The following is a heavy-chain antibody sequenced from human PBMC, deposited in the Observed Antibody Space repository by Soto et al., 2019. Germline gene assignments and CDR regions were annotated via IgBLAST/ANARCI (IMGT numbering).Heavy chain of an antibody. V-gene: IGHV4-34*01. D-gene: IGHD3-10*01. CDR1: GGSFSGYQ. J-gene: IGHJ6*03. Sequence: QVQLQQWGAGLLKPSETLSLTCAVYGGSFSGYQWTWIRQTPGKGLEWIGEINDSGNINYNPSLKSRVIILVDKAKKQISLKLSSVTAADTAVYYCARGLVLWFGELSRRGGYYYYMDVWGKGTTVTVSS. CDR2: INDSGNI. CDR3: ARGLVLWFGELSRRGGYYYYMDV.